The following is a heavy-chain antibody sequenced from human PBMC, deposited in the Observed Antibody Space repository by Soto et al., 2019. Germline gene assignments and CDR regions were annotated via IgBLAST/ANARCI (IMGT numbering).Heavy chain of an antibody. CDR1: GYTLTSYG. J-gene: IGHJ6*02. CDR3: ARDVYYGSGSYPDYYGMDV. V-gene: IGHV1-18*01. CDR2: ISAYNGNT. D-gene: IGHD3-10*01. Sequence: SVKVSCKASGYTLTSYGISGVRQAPGQGLEWMGWISAYNGNTNYAQKLQGRVTMTTDTSTSTAYMELRSLRSDDTAVYYCARDVYYGSGSYPDYYGMDVWGQGTTVTVSS.